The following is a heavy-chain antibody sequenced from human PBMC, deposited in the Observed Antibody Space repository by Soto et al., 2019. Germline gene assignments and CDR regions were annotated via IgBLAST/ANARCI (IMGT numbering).Heavy chain of an antibody. V-gene: IGHV4-30-4*01. CDR3: ARERTYQLSGDHALDI. CDR2: VYYTGST. Sequence: SETLSLTCTVSGASIRSTDYYWSWIRQAPGKGLEWIGYVYYTGSTYYNPSLMSRLTISVDTSKNQFSLKLTSVTAADTAMYYCARERTYQLSGDHALDIWGPGTAVTVSS. D-gene: IGHD2-2*01. J-gene: IGHJ3*02. CDR1: GASIRSTDYY.